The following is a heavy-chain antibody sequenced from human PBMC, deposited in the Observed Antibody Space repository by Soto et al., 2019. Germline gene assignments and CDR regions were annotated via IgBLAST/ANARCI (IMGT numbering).Heavy chain of an antibody. J-gene: IGHJ6*02. CDR2: IIPIFGTA. CDR3: ARGPTLIAAAGARYYYGMDV. D-gene: IGHD6-13*01. CDR1: GGTFSSYA. V-gene: IGHV1-69*12. Sequence: QVQLVQSGAEVKKPGSSVKVSCKASGGTFSSYAISWVRQAPGQGLEWMGGIIPIFGTANYAQKFQGRVTITADESTSTAYRELSSLRSEDTAVYYCARGPTLIAAAGARYYYGMDVWGQGTTVTVSS.